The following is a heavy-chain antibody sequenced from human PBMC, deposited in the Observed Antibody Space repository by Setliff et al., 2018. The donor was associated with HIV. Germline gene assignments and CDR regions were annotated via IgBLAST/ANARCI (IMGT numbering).Heavy chain of an antibody. Sequence: SETLSLTCAVYGGSFNGYSWTWIRQPPGKGLEWIGGINHSGSTNYNPSLKSRVTISVDTSKNQFSLKLSSVTAADTAVYYWAREDYYYYGMDVWGQGTTVTVSS. CDR2: INHSGST. J-gene: IGHJ6*02. CDR1: GGSFNGYS. CDR3: AREDYYYYGMDV. V-gene: IGHV4-34*01.